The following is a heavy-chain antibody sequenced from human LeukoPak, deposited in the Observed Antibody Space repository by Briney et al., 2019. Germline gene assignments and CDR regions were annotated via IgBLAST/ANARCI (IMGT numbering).Heavy chain of an antibody. CDR3: CTSPSFGSSWYQFNY. D-gene: IGHD6-13*01. CDR2: ISGRDGRT. Sequence: GGSLRLSCSVSGLTFYTYAMSWVRQAPGKGLEWVSAISGRDGRTYYTDSVKGRFTISRDNSKNTLYLQMNSLRTEDTAVYYCCTSPSFGSSWYQFNYWGQGALVIVSS. J-gene: IGHJ4*02. CDR1: GLTFYTYA. V-gene: IGHV3-23*01.